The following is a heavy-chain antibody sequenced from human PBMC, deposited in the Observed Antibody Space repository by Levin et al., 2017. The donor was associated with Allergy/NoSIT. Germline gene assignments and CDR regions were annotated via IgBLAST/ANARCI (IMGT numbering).Heavy chain of an antibody. J-gene: IGHJ6*02. CDR2: IDFRGDT. Sequence: SETLSLTCSVSGDSVTNTDYYWVWIRQSPGKGLEWIGYIDFRGDTSYNPSLEGRVSISIDSSNTRFPLMLSSVTVADAAVYYCARNGPYCNGMDVWGQGATVTVSS. CDR3: ARNGPYCNGMDV. CDR1: GDSVTNTDYY. V-gene: IGHV4-30-4*01.